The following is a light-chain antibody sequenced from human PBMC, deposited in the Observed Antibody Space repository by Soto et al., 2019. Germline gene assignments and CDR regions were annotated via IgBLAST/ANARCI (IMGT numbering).Light chain of an antibody. Sequence: IVLTQSPATLSLSPGEGATLSCRASQNVSDKFLAWYQQIPGQAPRLLIFASYSRPTGIPDRFSGSGSGTDFTLTISRLEPEDFAVYYCPHYGASPPFTFGQGTRV. CDR2: ASY. CDR1: QNVSDKF. J-gene: IGKJ2*01. CDR3: PHYGASPPFT. V-gene: IGKV3-20*01.